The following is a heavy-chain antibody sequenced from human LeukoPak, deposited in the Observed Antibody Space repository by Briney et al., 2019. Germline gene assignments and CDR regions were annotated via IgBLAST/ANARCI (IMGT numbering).Heavy chain of an antibody. CDR2: ISSSSSYI. J-gene: IGHJ4*02. D-gene: IGHD3-22*01. CDR3: ARALSAYYDCSGSFGY. CDR1: GFTFSSYS. Sequence: GGSLRLSCAASGFTFSSYSMNWVRQAPGKGLEWVSSISSSSSYIYYADSVKGRFTISRDNAKNSLYLQMNSLRAEDTAVYYCARALSAYYDCSGSFGYWGQGTLVTVSS. V-gene: IGHV3-21*01.